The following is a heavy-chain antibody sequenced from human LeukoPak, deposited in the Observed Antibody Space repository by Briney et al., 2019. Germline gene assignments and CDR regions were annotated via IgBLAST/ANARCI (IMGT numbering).Heavy chain of an antibody. J-gene: IGHJ3*02. CDR2: ISRNGGST. CDR1: GFTFNSYP. Sequence: GGSLRLSCSASGFTFNSYPVHWIRQAPGKGLEYVSGISRNGGSTYYADSVKGRFTISRDNSKNTLYLQMSSLRAEDTAVYYCVKESGFMVAPNSAFDIWGQGTMVTVSS. D-gene: IGHD4/OR15-4a*01. CDR3: VKESGFMVAPNSAFDI. V-gene: IGHV3-64D*06.